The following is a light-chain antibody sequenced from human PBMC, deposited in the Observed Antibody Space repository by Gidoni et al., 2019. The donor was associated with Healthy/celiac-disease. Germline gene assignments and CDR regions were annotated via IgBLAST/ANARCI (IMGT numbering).Light chain of an antibody. CDR3: QQRSNWPPGPYT. CDR1: QSVSSY. CDR2: DAS. J-gene: IGKJ2*01. Sequence: EIVLPQSPATLSLSPGERATLSCRASQSVSSYLAWYQQKPGQAPRLLIYDASNRATGIPARFSGSGSGTDFTLTISSLEPEDFAVYYCQQRSNWPPGPYTFGQGTKLEIK. V-gene: IGKV3-11*01.